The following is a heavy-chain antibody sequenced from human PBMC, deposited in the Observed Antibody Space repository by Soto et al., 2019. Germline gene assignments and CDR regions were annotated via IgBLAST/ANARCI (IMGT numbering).Heavy chain of an antibody. CDR2: ISYDGSNK. CDR1: GFTFSSYA. V-gene: IGHV3-30-3*01. CDR3: ADPYCGGDCYSSGD. D-gene: IGHD2-21*02. Sequence: QVQLVESGGGVVQPGRSLRLSCAASGFTFSSYAMHWVRQAPGKGLEWVAVISYDGSNKYYADSVKGRFTISRDNSKNTLYLQINSLRAEDTAVYYCADPYCGGDCYSSGDWGQGTLVTVSS. J-gene: IGHJ4*02.